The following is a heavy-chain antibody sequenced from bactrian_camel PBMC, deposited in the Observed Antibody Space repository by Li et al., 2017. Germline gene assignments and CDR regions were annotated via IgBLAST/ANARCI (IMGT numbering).Heavy chain of an antibody. CDR2: IDTSGHRT. D-gene: IGHD1*01. Sequence: HVQLVESGGGSVQAGGSLRLSCVASGYYEGLHCMAWFRQGLGNKREGVAMIDTSGHRTYYSDFAKDRFSISHDNAKKTLTLQMNNLKPEDTAMYSCAYDPRCISPTGGAWYYDTWGQGTQVTVS. J-gene: IGHJ4*01. CDR3: AYDPRCISPTGGAWYYDT. V-gene: IGHV3S54*01. CDR1: GYYEGLHC.